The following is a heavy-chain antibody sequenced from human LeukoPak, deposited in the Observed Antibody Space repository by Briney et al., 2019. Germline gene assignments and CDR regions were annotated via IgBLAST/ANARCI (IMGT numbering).Heavy chain of an antibody. J-gene: IGHJ3*02. CDR3: ARESSGSYYRGAFDI. Sequence: GGSLRLSCAASGFTVSSNYMSWVRQAPGKGLEWVSVIYSGGSTYYADSVKGRFTISRDNSKNTLYLQMNSLRAEDTAVYYCARESSGSYYRGAFDISGQGTMVTVSS. CDR1: GFTVSSNY. CDR2: IYSGGST. V-gene: IGHV3-66*01. D-gene: IGHD1-26*01.